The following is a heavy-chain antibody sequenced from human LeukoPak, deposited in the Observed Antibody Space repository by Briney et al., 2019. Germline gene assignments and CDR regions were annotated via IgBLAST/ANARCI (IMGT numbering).Heavy chain of an antibody. J-gene: IGHJ4*02. Sequence: GGSLRLSCAASGFTFSSYAMRWVRQAPGKGLEWVAVISYDGSNKYYADSVKGRFTISRDNSKNTLYLQMNSLRAEDTAVYYCARDQWLDSGPLDYWGQGTLVTVSS. V-gene: IGHV3-30*04. CDR2: ISYDGSNK. CDR3: ARDQWLDSGPLDY. D-gene: IGHD6-19*01. CDR1: GFTFSSYA.